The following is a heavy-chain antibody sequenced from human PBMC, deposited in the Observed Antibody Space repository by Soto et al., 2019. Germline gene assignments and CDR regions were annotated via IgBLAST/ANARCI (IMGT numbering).Heavy chain of an antibody. CDR3: ARRGPGTYFDY. D-gene: IGHD6-13*01. Sequence: EVQLLESGGGLVQPGGSLRLSCAASGFTFSSYAMRRVRQAPGKGLEWVSAISGSGGSTYYADSVKGRFTISRDNSKHTLYLQMNSLRAEDTAVYYCARRGPGTYFDYWGQGTLVTVSS. CDR1: GFTFSSYA. CDR2: ISGSGGST. J-gene: IGHJ4*02. V-gene: IGHV3-23*01.